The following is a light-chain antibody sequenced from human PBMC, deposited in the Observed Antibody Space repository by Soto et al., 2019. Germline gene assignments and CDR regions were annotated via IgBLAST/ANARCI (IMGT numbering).Light chain of an antibody. Sequence: QSALTQPASVSGSPGQSISISCTGISSDIGGYNFVSWYQQHPGKVPKLVIYEFSNRPSDVSNRFSGSKSGNTASLTISGLQAEDEADYYCTSYTTSPLHVVFGGGTKLTVL. V-gene: IGLV2-14*01. J-gene: IGLJ2*01. CDR1: SSDIGGYNF. CDR3: TSYTTSPLHVV. CDR2: EFS.